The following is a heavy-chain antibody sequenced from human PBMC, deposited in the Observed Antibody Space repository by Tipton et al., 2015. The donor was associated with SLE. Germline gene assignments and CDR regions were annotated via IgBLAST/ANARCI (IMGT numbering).Heavy chain of an antibody. CDR2: SITVGAP. CDR3: ARERYSGEDAFDI. J-gene: IGHJ3*02. D-gene: IGHD1-26*01. CDR1: VAPSVVTT. Sequence: TLSSPALSLVAPSVVTTGAGSGSPQGRDWSGLGISITVGAPTTTPPSRVESISVDTSKNQFSLKLSSVTAADTAVYYCARERYSGEDAFDIWGQGTMVTVSS. V-gene: IGHV4-59*11.